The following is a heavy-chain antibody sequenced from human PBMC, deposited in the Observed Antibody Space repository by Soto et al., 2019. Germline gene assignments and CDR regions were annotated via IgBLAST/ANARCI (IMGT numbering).Heavy chain of an antibody. CDR2: IIPIFGTA. CDR3: ASAWPVTRLGQSQPSYNWFDP. Sequence: PSVKVSCKASGGTFSSYAISWVRQAPGQGLDWMGGIIPIFGTANYAQKFQGRVTITADKGTSTAYMELSSLRSYDTAAYYRASAWPVTRLGQSQPSYNWFDPWAQATLVTVSS. D-gene: IGHD3-16*01. J-gene: IGHJ5*02. V-gene: IGHV1-69*06. CDR1: GGTFSSYA.